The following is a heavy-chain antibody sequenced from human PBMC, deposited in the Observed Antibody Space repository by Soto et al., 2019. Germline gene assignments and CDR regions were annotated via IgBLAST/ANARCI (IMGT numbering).Heavy chain of an antibody. D-gene: IGHD3-16*02. Sequence: SVMVSWEACRGSFSSYTINWVRQATGQGLEWMGWINPNTGYTDYAQKFQGRVTMTGNTSITTAYMELSSLRSEDTAVYYCVRGRVMITFGVVIVIDYWGQGSPVTVSS. J-gene: IGHJ4*02. V-gene: IGHV1-8*02. CDR1: RGSFSSYT. CDR3: VRGRVMITFGVVIVIDY. CDR2: INPNTGYT.